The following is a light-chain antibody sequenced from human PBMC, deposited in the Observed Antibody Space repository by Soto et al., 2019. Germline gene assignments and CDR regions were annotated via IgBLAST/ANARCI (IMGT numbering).Light chain of an antibody. V-gene: IGKV1-12*01. CDR1: QGIRRW. CDR2: AAS. CDR3: QQADSFPLT. J-gene: IGKJ4*01. Sequence: DIQMTQSPSSVSASVGDRVTITCRASQGIRRWLDWYQQKPGKAPKLLIYAASSLQSGVPSRFSGSASGTDFTLTISSLQPEDFATYFCQQADSFPLTFGGGTKVEI.